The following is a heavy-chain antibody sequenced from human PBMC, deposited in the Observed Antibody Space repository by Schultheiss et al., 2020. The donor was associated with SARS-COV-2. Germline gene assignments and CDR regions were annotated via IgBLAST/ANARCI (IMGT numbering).Heavy chain of an antibody. Sequence: GGSLRLSCAVSGFTFSDYYMSWIRQAPGKGLEWLSYSSSSSSNTNTADSVKGRFTVSRDNAKNSLFLQMNSLRDEDTGVYYCARVAGTWYFDLWGRGTLVTVSS. V-gene: IGHV3-11*06. CDR1: GFTFSDYY. J-gene: IGHJ2*01. CDR2: SSSSSSNT. CDR3: ARVAGTWYFDL.